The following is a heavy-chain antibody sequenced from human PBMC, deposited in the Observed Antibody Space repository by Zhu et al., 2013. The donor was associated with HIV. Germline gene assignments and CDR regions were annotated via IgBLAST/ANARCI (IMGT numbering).Heavy chain of an antibody. V-gene: IGHV3-23*01. CDR2: ISGRADRT. D-gene: IGHD6-13*01. CDR1: GFTFSSYA. CDR3: AKESPYSRQRSYYFDF. J-gene: IGHJ4*02. Sequence: EVQLLESGGGLVQPGGSLRLSCAASGFTFSSYAMSWVRQAPGKGLEWVSAISGRADRTYYADSVKGRFTISRDNSKNTLFLQMNSLRAEDTAVYYCAKESPYSRQRSYYFDFWGQGTLVTVSS.